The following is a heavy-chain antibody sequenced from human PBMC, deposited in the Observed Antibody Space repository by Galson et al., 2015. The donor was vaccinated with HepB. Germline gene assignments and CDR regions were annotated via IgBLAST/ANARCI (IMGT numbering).Heavy chain of an antibody. D-gene: IGHD6-13*01. CDR3: ARDLIAAAGGAFDI. J-gene: IGHJ3*02. V-gene: IGHV4-59*01. Sequence: ETLSLTCTVSGGSISSYYWSWIRQPPGKGLEWIGYIYYSGSTNYNPSLKSRVTISVDTSKNQFSLKLSSVTAADTAVYYCARDLIAAAGGAFDIWGQGTMVTVPS. CDR1: GGSISSYY. CDR2: IYYSGST.